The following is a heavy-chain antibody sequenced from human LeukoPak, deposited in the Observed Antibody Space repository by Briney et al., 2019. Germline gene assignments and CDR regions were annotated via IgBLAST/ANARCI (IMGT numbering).Heavy chain of an antibody. D-gene: IGHD6-19*01. Sequence: GTSLRLSCSASGFTFSAYNMHWVRRAPGRGLECVAIISFDGNNKYYADSVEGRFTISRDNSKNTLYLQMNSLRLEDTAVYYCARDSESDLWGQGALVTVSS. CDR2: ISFDGNNK. CDR3: ARDSESDL. J-gene: IGHJ5*02. V-gene: IGHV3-30-3*01. CDR1: GFTFSAYN.